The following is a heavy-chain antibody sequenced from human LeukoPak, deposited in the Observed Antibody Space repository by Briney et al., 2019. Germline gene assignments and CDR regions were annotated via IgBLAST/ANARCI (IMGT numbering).Heavy chain of an antibody. Sequence: ASPSVSCKASGGTFRSYAILWVGPAPGQGLEWVGGIIPIFGTANYAQKFQGRVTITTDESTSTAYMELSSLRSEDTAVYYCARGYGSGSYYTHLDYWGQGTLVTVSS. CDR2: IIPIFGTA. J-gene: IGHJ4*02. D-gene: IGHD3-10*01. CDR3: ARGYGSGSYYTHLDY. CDR1: GGTFRSYA. V-gene: IGHV1-69*05.